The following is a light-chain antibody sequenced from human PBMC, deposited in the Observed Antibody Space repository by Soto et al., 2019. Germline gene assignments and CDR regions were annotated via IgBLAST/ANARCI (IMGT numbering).Light chain of an antibody. CDR1: QSISSW. CDR2: DAS. V-gene: IGKV1-5*01. J-gene: IGKJ2*01. CDR3: QQSYSTPGYT. Sequence: DIQMTQSPSTLSASVGDRVTITCRASQSISSWLAWYQQKPGKAPKLLIYDASSLESGVPSRFSGSGSGTDFTLTISSLQPEDFATYYCQQSYSTPGYTFGQGTKVDIK.